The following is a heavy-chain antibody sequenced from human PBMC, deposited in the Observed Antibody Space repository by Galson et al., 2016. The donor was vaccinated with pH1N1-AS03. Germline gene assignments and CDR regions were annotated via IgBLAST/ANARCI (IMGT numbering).Heavy chain of an antibody. D-gene: IGHD3-9*01. CDR1: GDSLNFYY. CDR2: VHYSGIT. V-gene: IGHV4-59*01. J-gene: IGHJ6*02. Sequence: SETLSLTCTVSGDSLNFYYWSWIRQPPGKGLEWIAYVHYSGITNYSPSLRIRVTISLDMSKNQFSLNLRSLTAADTAVYYCTREGRYFDRLWNGVDVWGQGTTVTVAS. CDR3: TREGRYFDRLWNGVDV.